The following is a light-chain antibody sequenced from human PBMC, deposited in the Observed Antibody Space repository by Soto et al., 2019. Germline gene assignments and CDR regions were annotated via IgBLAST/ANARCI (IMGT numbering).Light chain of an antibody. CDR2: DAS. CDR1: QSVGSY. Sequence: EIVLTQSPATLSLSPGDRATLSCRASQSVGSYFGWYQQRPGQAPRLLIYDASNRATGIPARFSGSGSGTDFTLPISSLKPEDLAVYYCQQRSDWPSTFGGGTKVEIK. J-gene: IGKJ4*01. CDR3: QQRSDWPST. V-gene: IGKV3-11*01.